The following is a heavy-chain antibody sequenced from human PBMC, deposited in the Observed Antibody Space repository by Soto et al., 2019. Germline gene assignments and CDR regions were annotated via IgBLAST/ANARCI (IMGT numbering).Heavy chain of an antibody. Sequence: XXTLSLTSALYGRSFSGYCCSWIRQPPGKGLEWIGEINHSGSTNYNPSLKSRVTISVDTSKNQFSLKLSSVTAADTAVYYCARWQTSGWYFDYWGQGTLVTVSS. V-gene: IGHV4-34*01. CDR3: ARWQTSGWYFDY. CDR1: GRSFSGYC. J-gene: IGHJ4*02. D-gene: IGHD6-19*01. CDR2: INHSGST.